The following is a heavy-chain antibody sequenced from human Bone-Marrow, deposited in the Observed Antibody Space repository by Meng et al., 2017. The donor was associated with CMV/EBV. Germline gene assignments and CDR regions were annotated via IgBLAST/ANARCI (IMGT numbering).Heavy chain of an antibody. D-gene: IGHD1-26*01. V-gene: IGHV4-61*01. Sequence: TVSGGSVSSGSYYWSWIRQPPVKGLEWIGYIHYSGSTSYIVSLKSRVTMSVDTSKNQFSLNLNSVTAADTAVYYCARGGTYNGIYFDYWGQGTLVTVSS. CDR1: GGSVSSGSYY. CDR2: IHYSGST. J-gene: IGHJ4*02. CDR3: ARGGTYNGIYFDY.